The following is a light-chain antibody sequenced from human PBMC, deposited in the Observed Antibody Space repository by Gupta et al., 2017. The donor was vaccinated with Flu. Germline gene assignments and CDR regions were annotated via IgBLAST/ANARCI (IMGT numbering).Light chain of an antibody. Sequence: DIVMTQSPESLAVSLGERATINCKSSQNVLYISNNKNYLAWYQQKPGQPPKLLISWASTRESGVPDRFSGSGSETDFTLTISSLQAEDVAVYYCQQDDPTPWTFGQGTSVEIK. CDR3: QQDDPTPWT. J-gene: IGKJ1*01. CDR2: WAS. V-gene: IGKV4-1*01. CDR1: QNVLYISNNKNY.